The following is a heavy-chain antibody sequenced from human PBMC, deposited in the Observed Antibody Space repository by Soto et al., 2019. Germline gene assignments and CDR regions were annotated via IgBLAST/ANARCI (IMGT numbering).Heavy chain of an antibody. J-gene: IGHJ4*02. Sequence: SETLSLTCAVYGGSFSGYYWSWIRQPPGKGLEWIGEINHSGSTNYNPSPKSRVTISVDTSKNQFSLKLSSVTAADTAVYYCARRLRRHYYDSSGPSSVYFDYWGQGTLVTVSS. CDR2: INHSGST. D-gene: IGHD3-22*01. CDR3: ARRLRRHYYDSSGPSSVYFDY. V-gene: IGHV4-34*01. CDR1: GGSFSGYY.